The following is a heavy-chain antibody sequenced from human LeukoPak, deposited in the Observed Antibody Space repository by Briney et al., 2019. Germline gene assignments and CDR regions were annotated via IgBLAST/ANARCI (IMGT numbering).Heavy chain of an antibody. D-gene: IGHD6-13*01. CDR2: ISGSGGST. CDR1: GFTFSSYA. V-gene: IGHV3-23*01. Sequence: GGSLRLSCAASGFTFSSYAMSWVRQAPGKGLEWVSAISGSGGSTYYADSVKGRFTISRDNSKNTLYLQMNSLRAEDTAVYYCAKDSGLGQLVYYYYYYYMDVWGKGTTVTVSS. J-gene: IGHJ6*03. CDR3: AKDSGLGQLVYYYYYYYMDV.